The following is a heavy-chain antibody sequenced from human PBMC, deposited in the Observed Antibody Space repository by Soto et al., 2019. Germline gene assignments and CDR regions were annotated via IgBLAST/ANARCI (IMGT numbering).Heavy chain of an antibody. J-gene: IGHJ4*02. Sequence: EQLVESGGGLIQPGGSLRISCAFSGLTVSRNYMSWVRQAPGKGLDWVSVLYSGGSSSYAESVKGRFTISRDSSKNILFLQMNSLRPEDTAIYYCAHSSGHHYYFDSWGQGTLFTVSS. CDR1: GLTVSRNY. D-gene: IGHD3-22*01. CDR2: LYSGGSS. V-gene: IGHV3-53*01. CDR3: AHSSGHHYYFDS.